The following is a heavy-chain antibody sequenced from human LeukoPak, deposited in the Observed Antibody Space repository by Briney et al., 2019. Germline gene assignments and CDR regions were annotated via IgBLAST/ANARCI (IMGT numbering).Heavy chain of an antibody. Sequence: GGSLRLSCAASGFTFSSYSVNWVRQAPGKGLEWVSYISSSGTTIYYADSVKGRFTISRDNAKNSLYLQMNSLRAEDTAVYYCARDLRDGYYRDIDYWGQGTLVTVSS. J-gene: IGHJ4*02. CDR1: GFTFSSYS. D-gene: IGHD5-24*01. CDR3: ARDLRDGYYRDIDY. V-gene: IGHV3-48*04. CDR2: ISSSGTTI.